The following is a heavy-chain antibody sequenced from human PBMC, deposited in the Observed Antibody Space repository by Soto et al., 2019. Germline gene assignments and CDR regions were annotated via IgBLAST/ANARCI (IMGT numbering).Heavy chain of an antibody. CDR1: GGTFSSYT. CDR3: ARGNIDLSVPAAIGGLSWFDP. V-gene: IGHV1-69*02. CDR2: IIPILGIA. Sequence: ASVKVSCKASGGTFSSYTISWVRQAPGQGLEWMGRIIPILGIANYAQKFQGRVTITADKSTSTAYMELSSLRSEDTAVYYCARGNIDLSVPAAIGGLSWFDPWGQGTLVTVSS. D-gene: IGHD2-2*01. J-gene: IGHJ5*02.